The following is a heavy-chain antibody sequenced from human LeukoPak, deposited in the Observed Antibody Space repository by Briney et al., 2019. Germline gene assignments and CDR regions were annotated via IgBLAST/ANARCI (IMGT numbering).Heavy chain of an antibody. CDR2: ISGSGGST. Sequence: PGGSLRLSCAASGVTFSSYAMSWVRQAPGKGLEWVSAISGSGGSTYYADSVKGRFTISRDNSKNTLYLQMNSLRAEDTAVYYCAKRERGSYSLDYWGQGTLVTVSS. V-gene: IGHV3-23*01. CDR1: GVTFSSYA. CDR3: AKRERGSYSLDY. D-gene: IGHD1-26*01. J-gene: IGHJ4*02.